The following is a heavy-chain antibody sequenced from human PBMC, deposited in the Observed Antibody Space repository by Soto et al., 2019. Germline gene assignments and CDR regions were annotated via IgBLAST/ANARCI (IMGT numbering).Heavy chain of an antibody. CDR1: GFSTNSRSDY. CDR3: ARQPRGPGYGERGLYFDY. V-gene: IGHV4-39*01. CDR2: VYYSGST. J-gene: IGHJ4*02. D-gene: IGHD3-16*01. Sequence: XETLSLTCPVAGFSTNSRSDYWGWIRQPPGKGLEWIGSVYYSGSTHDNPSLQSRVTISVDTSRNQFSLNLISVTAADTAVYFCARQPRGPGYGERGLYFDYWGQGTLVTVSS.